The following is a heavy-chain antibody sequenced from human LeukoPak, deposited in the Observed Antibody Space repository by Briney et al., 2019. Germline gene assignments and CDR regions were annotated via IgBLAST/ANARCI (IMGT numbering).Heavy chain of an antibody. Sequence: GGSLRLSCAASGLTFRSHAMTWVRQAPGMGLEWVSVISGSGNNTYYADSVKGRFTISRDNSKNTLYLQMNSLRPEDTAVYYCAKGKDVWGSYRTEFDFWGQGTLVAVSS. D-gene: IGHD3-16*02. V-gene: IGHV3-23*01. J-gene: IGHJ4*02. CDR1: GLTFRSHA. CDR3: AKGKDVWGSYRTEFDF. CDR2: ISGSGNNT.